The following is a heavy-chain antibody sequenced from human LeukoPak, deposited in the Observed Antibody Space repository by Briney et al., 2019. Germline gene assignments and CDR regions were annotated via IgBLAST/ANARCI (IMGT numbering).Heavy chain of an antibody. CDR3: AKDSDSYASDYYFDY. J-gene: IGHJ4*02. Sequence: GGSLRLSCAASVFTFNWYGLHLVREAPGKGVGWVWVLSYDGRNKYYADSVKGRFTISRDNSKNTLYLQMNSLRAEDTAVYYCAKDSDSYASDYYFDYWGQGTLVTVSS. V-gene: IGHV3-30*18. D-gene: IGHD5-18*01. CDR2: LSYDGRNK. CDR1: VFTFNWYG.